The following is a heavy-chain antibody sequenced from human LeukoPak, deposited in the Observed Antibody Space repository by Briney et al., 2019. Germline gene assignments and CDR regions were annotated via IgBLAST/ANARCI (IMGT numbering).Heavy chain of an antibody. D-gene: IGHD2-2*01. CDR3: ARVGVVPAAIPDGFDI. V-gene: IGHV3-74*01. J-gene: IGHJ3*02. Sequence: GGSLRLSCAASGFTFSRYWMHWVRQAPGKGLVWVSRINSDGSSTGYADSVKGRFTISRDNAKNTLYLQMNSLRAEDTAVYYCARVGVVPAAIPDGFDIWGQGTMVTVSS. CDR2: INSDGSST. CDR1: GFTFSRYW.